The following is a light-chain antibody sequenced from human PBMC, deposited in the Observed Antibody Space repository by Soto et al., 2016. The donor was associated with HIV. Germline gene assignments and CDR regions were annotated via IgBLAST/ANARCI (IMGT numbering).Light chain of an antibody. J-gene: IGKJ2*01. CDR3: QQYNSSPYT. V-gene: IGKV1-9*01. Sequence: DIQLAQSPSFVSAFVGDRVTITCRASQGIRNYLAWYQQNPGKAPKLLIYVASTLQSGVPSRFSGSGSGAEFTLTISSLQPEDFATYYCQQYNSSPYTFGQGTKLEIK. CDR2: VAS. CDR1: QGIRNY.